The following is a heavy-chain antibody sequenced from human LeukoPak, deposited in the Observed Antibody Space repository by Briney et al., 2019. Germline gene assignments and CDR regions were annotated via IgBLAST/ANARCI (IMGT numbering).Heavy chain of an antibody. V-gene: IGHV3-33*08. Sequence: GGALXLSCAASGVTFSSYGMHWGRQGPGKGGEWGAFIRYDGSNKYYADSVKGRFTISRDNSKNTLYLQMNSLRAEDTAVYYCARIDFWSGYNIDYWGQGPLVTVSS. CDR1: GVTFSSYG. CDR3: ARIDFWSGYNIDY. J-gene: IGHJ4*02. CDR2: IRYDGSNK. D-gene: IGHD3-3*01.